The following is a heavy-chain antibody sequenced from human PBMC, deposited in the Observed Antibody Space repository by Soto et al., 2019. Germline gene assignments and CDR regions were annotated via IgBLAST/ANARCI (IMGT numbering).Heavy chain of an antibody. CDR3: ARALDFWSAYFDY. J-gene: IGHJ4*02. CDR2: ISGSGGST. D-gene: IGHD3-3*01. CDR1: GFTFSSYA. V-gene: IGHV3-23*01. Sequence: GGSLRLSCAASGFTFSSYAMSWVRQAPGKGLEWVSAISGSGGSTYYADSVKGRFTISRDNSKNTLYLQMNSLRTEDTAVYYCARALDFWSAYFDYWGKGSLVTVSS.